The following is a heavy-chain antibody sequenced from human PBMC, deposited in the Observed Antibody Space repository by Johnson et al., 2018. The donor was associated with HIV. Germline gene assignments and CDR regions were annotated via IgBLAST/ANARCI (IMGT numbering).Heavy chain of an antibody. D-gene: IGHD2-8*02. CDR1: GFTFSSYA. J-gene: IGHJ3*01. Sequence: QVQLVESGGGLIQPGGSLRLSCAASGFTFSSYAMHWVRQAPGKGLEWVAVISYDGSNKYYADSVKGRFTISRDNSKNTLYLQIDTLRAEDTAVYYCARAKLGGVFDLWGQGTMVTVSS. V-gene: IGHV3-30*04. CDR3: ARAKLGGVFDL. CDR2: ISYDGSNK.